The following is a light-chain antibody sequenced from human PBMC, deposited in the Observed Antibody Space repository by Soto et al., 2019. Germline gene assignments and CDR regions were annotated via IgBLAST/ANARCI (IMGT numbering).Light chain of an antibody. V-gene: IGKV1-5*03. CDR3: HQYNSYSRT. Sequence: DIQMTQSPSTLSASVGDRVTITCRASQSISSWLAWYQQKPGKAPKLLIYNASSLESGVPSRFSGSGSGTEFTLTISCLQPDDFATYYCHQYNSYSRTFGQGTKVEIK. CDR2: NAS. CDR1: QSISSW. J-gene: IGKJ1*01.